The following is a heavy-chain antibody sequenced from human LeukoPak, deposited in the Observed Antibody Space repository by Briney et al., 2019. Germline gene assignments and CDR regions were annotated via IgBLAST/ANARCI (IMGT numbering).Heavy chain of an antibody. CDR3: ARASPQRGYDNIDY. CDR2: IWYDGSNK. D-gene: IGHD5-12*01. V-gene: IGHV3-33*01. J-gene: IGHJ4*02. Sequence: GGSLRLSCAASGFTFSSYGMHWVRQAPGKGLEWVAVIWYDGSNKYYADSVKGRFTISRDNSKNTLYLQMNSLRAEDTAVYYCARASPQRGYDNIDYWGQGTLVTVSS. CDR1: GFTFSSYG.